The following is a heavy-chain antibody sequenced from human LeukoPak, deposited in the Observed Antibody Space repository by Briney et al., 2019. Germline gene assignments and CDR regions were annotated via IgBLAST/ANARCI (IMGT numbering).Heavy chain of an antibody. CDR3: ARDSSGWYTSVEDY. CDR2: INSDGSST. D-gene: IGHD6-19*01. CDR1: GFTFSSYA. Sequence: GGSLRLSCAASGFTFSSYATSWVRQAPGKGLVWVSRINSDGSSTSYADSVKGRFTISRDNAKNTLYLQMNSLRAEDTAVYYCARDSSGWYTSVEDYWGQGVLVTVSS. J-gene: IGHJ4*02. V-gene: IGHV3-74*01.